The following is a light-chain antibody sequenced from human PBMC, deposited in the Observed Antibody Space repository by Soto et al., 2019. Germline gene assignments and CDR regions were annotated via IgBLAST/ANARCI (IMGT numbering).Light chain of an antibody. CDR2: AAS. Sequence: DIQMTQSPSSLSASVGDRVTITCRSSQSISSYLNWYRQKPGKAPKLLIYAASSLQSGVPSRFSGSGSGTDFTLTISSLQPEDFATYYCQQAASFPITFGQGTRLEI. CDR1: QSISSY. J-gene: IGKJ5*01. CDR3: QQAASFPIT. V-gene: IGKV1-39*01.